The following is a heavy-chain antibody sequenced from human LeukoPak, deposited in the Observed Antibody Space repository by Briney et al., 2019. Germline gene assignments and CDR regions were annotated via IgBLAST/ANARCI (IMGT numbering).Heavy chain of an antibody. D-gene: IGHD4/OR15-4a*01. J-gene: IGHJ5*02. CDR1: GDSITSGAYY. Sequence: SETLSLTCSVSGDSITSGAYYWAWLRQPPGKGLEWIGSVYYSGSIKYNPSLKGRASISRDMSKNQFSLNLNSVNATDTAVYYCARRDYAAWFDPWGQGTLVTVSS. V-gene: IGHV4-39*07. CDR3: ARRDYAAWFDP. CDR2: VYYSGSI.